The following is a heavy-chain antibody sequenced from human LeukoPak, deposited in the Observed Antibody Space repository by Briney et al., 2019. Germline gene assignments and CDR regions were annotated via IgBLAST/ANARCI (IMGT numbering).Heavy chain of an antibody. D-gene: IGHD6-19*01. CDR2: ISSSGSYI. V-gene: IGHV3-21*01. CDR3: ARAIAVAGRDY. J-gene: IGHJ4*02. Sequence: PGGSLRLSCAASGFTFSSYSMNWVRQAPGKGPEWVSSISSSGSYIYYADSVKGRFTISRDNAKNSLYLQMNSLRAEDTAVYYCARAIAVAGRDYWGQGTLVTVSS. CDR1: GFTFSSYS.